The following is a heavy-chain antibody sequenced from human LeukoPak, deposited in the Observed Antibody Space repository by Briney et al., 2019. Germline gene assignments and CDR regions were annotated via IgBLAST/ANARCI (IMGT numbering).Heavy chain of an antibody. D-gene: IGHD5-18*01. Sequence: GASVKVSCKASGYTFTSYDINWVRQATGQGLEWMGWMNPNSGNTGYAQKFQGRVTMTRNTSISTAYMELSSLRSEDTAVYYCARGPGYSYGYLGDYWGQGTLVTVSS. CDR3: ARGPGYSYGYLGDY. J-gene: IGHJ4*02. V-gene: IGHV1-8*01. CDR2: MNPNSGNT. CDR1: GYTFTSYD.